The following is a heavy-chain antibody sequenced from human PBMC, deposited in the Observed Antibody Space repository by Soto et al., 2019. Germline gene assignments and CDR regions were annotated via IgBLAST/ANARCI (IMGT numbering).Heavy chain of an antibody. D-gene: IGHD3-10*01. CDR2: IYYSGST. CDR1: GGSISSGGYY. CDR3: ARDSLKSGFDY. J-gene: IGHJ4*02. V-gene: IGHV4-31*03. Sequence: SETLAITCIFSGGSISSGGYYWSWIRQHPGKGLEWIGYIYYSGSTYYNPSLKSRVTISVDTSKNQFSLKLSSVTAADTAVYYCARDSLKSGFDYWGQGTLVTVSS.